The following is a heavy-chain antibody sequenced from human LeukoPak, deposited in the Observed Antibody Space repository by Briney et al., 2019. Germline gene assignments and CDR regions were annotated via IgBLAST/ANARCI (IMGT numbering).Heavy chain of an antibody. J-gene: IGHJ6*03. Sequence: ASVKVSCKASGYTFTGYYMHWVRQAPGQGLEWMGWINPNSAGTNYAQKFQGRVTMTRDTSISTAYMELSRLRSDDTAVYYCARVVDFWSGYLDCMDVWGKGTTVTVSS. CDR2: INPNSAGT. V-gene: IGHV1-2*02. CDR3: ARVVDFWSGYLDCMDV. CDR1: GYTFTGYY. D-gene: IGHD3-3*01.